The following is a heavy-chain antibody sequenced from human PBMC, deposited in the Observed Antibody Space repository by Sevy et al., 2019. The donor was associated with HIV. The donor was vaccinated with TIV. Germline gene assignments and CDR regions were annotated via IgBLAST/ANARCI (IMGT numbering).Heavy chain of an antibody. CDR3: ARGYWEETFDI. D-gene: IGHD2-8*02. J-gene: IGHJ3*02. CDR1: GGSISSSSYY. Sequence: SETLSLTCTVSGGSISSSSYYWGWIRQPPGKGLEWMGSIYYSGSTYYNPSLKSRVTISVDTSKNQFSLKLSSVTAADTAVYYCARGYWEETFDIWGQGTMVTVSS. CDR2: IYYSGST. V-gene: IGHV4-39*01.